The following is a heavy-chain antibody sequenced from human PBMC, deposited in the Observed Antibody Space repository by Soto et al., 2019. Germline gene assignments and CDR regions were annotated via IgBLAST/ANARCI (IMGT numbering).Heavy chain of an antibody. J-gene: IGHJ4*02. CDR3: ARANFVSSRWDQFDI. CDR2: VSHSGNT. Sequence: QVHLEQRGAGLLKPSETLSLTCTVSGGSFTGHFWSWVRQPPGKGLEWIGEVSHSGNTKYYPSLRSRVTLSVDSSKNPTSLALTSVTAADTSVYYCARANFVSSRWDQFDIWGQGTLVTVSS. V-gene: IGHV4-34*02. CDR1: GGSFTGHF. D-gene: IGHD6-13*01.